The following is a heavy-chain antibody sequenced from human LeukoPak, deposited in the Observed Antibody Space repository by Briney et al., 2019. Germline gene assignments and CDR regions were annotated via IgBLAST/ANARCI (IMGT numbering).Heavy chain of an antibody. J-gene: IGHJ5*01. CDR3: AKESTVTPGNVNWFDS. Sequence: GGSLRLSCAASGFTFSSYAMSWVRQAPGKGLEWVSAISGSGGSTYYADSVKGRFTISRDNSKNTLYLQMNSLRAEDTAVYYCAKESTVTPGNVNWFDSWGQGTLVTVSS. CDR1: GFTFSSYA. CDR2: ISGSGGST. D-gene: IGHD4-17*01. V-gene: IGHV3-23*01.